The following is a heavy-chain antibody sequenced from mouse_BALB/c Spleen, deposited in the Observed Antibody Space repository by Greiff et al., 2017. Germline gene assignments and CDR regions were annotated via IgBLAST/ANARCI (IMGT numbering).Heavy chain of an antibody. D-gene: IGHD2-4*01. J-gene: IGHJ3*01. CDR1: GFTFSSYA. CDR2: ISSGGSYT. Sequence: EVKVVESGGGLVKPGGSLKLSCAASGFTFSSYAMSWVRQSPEKRLEWVAEISSGGSYTYYPDTVTGRFTISRDNAKNTLYLEMSSLRSEDTAMYYCAGALSDPHYDYDEGFAYWGQGTLVTVSA. V-gene: IGHV5-9-4*01. CDR3: AGALSDPHYDYDEGFAY.